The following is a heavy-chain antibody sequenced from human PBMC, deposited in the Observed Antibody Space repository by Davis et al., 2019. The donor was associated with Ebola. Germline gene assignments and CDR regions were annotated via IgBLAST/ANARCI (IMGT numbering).Heavy chain of an antibody. CDR2: LYYSGST. CDR3: ARESGSSTTAYFDL. Sequence: PSETLSLTCTVSRGSISSTYWSWIRQPPGKGLEWIGCLYYSGSTNYNPSLKSRVTISVDTSKNQFSLRLSSVTAADTAVYYCARESGSSTTAYFDLWGRGTLVTVSS. CDR1: RGSISSTY. J-gene: IGHJ2*01. D-gene: IGHD2-2*01. V-gene: IGHV4-59*01.